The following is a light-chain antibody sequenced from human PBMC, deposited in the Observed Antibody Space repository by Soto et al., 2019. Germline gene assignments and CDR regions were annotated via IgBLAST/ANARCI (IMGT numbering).Light chain of an antibody. CDR1: HSISSY. Sequence: DIQMTQSPSSLSASVGDRVTITCRASHSISSYLNWYQQKPGKAPKLLIYAVSTLQGGVPPRFSGSGSGTDFTLTISSLQPDDFGSYYCQHMRTFGQGTKVDI. V-gene: IGKV1-39*01. CDR2: AVS. CDR3: QHMRT. J-gene: IGKJ1*01.